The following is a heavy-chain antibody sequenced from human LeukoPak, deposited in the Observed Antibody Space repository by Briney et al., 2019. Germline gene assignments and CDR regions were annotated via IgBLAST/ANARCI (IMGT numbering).Heavy chain of an antibody. J-gene: IGHJ4*02. CDR2: IYSGSST. CDR3: ARNGGYYDSSGYYRASLDY. CDR1: GFTVSRNY. V-gene: IGHV3-53*01. D-gene: IGHD3-22*01. Sequence: GGSLRLSCAVSGFTVSRNYMNWVRQAPGKGLEWVSIIYSGSSTYYADSVKGRFTISRDNSKNTLFLQMNSLRADDTAVYYCARNGGYYDSSGYYRASLDYWGQGTLVTVSS.